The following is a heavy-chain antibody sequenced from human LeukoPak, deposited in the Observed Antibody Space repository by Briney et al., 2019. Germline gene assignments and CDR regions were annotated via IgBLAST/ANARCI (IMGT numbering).Heavy chain of an antibody. CDR3: AELGITMIGGV. V-gene: IGHV3-21*05. CDR2: ISSSSSYI. D-gene: IGHD3-10*02. J-gene: IGHJ6*04. Sequence: GGSQRLSCAASGFTFSSYSMNWVRQAPGKGLEWVSHISSSSSYIYYADSVKGLFTISRDNAKNSLYLQMHSLRAEDTAVYYCAELGITMIGGVWGKGTTVTISS. CDR1: GFTFSSYS.